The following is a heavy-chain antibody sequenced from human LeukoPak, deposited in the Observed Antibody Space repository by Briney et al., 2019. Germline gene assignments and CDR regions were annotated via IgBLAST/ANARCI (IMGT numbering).Heavy chain of an antibody. CDR2: VNHSGST. V-gene: IGHV4-38-2*02. D-gene: IGHD3-9*01. CDR1: GYSISSGYY. Sequence: PSETLSLTCTVSGYSISSGYYWSWIRQPPGKGLEWIGEVNHSGSTNYNPSLKSRVTISVDTSKNQFSLKLSSVTAADTAVYYCARHSRTYYDILTGPYGGSFDYWGQRTLVTVSS. CDR3: ARHSRTYYDILTGPYGGSFDY. J-gene: IGHJ4*02.